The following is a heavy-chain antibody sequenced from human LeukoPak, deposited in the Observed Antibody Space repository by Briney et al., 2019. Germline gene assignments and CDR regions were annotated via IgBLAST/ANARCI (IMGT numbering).Heavy chain of an antibody. CDR2: INHSGST. V-gene: IGHV4-34*01. CDR3: ARRRELRNFDY. Sequence: SETLSLTCAVYGGSFSGYYWSWIRQPPGKGLEWIGEINHSGSTNYNPSLKSRVTISVDTSKNQFSLKLSSVTAADTAVYYCARRRELRNFDYWGQGTLVTVSS. CDR1: GGSFSGYY. D-gene: IGHD1-26*01. J-gene: IGHJ4*02.